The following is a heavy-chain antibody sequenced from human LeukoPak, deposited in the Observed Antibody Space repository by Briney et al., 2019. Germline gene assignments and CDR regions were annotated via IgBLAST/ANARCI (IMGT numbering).Heavy chain of an antibody. CDR3: ARLTYDDYSNSYYIDY. V-gene: IGHV4-59*08. CDR1: GGSISSYY. D-gene: IGHD4-11*01. Sequence: SETLSLTCTVSGGSISSYYWSWIRQPPGKGLEWIGYIYYSGSTSYNPSLKSRVTMSVDTSKNQFSLKLSSVTAADTAVYYCARLTYDDYSNSYYIDYWGQGTLVTVSS. J-gene: IGHJ4*02. CDR2: IYYSGST.